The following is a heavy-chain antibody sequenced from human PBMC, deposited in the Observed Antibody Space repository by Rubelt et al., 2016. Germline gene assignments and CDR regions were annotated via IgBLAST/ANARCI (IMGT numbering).Heavy chain of an antibody. D-gene: IGHD5-18*01. V-gene: IGHV4-39*01. CDR2: IYYSGST. CDR1: GGSVSSGSYY. J-gene: IGHJ4*02. CDR3: ARRPGYSYGWDY. Sequence: QVQLQESGPGLVKPSETLSLTCTVSGGSVSSGSYYWGWIRQPPGKGLEWIGSIYYSGSTYYNPSLKSRVTISVDTAKNQCSLKLSSVTAADTAVYYCARRPGYSYGWDYWGQGTLVTVSS.